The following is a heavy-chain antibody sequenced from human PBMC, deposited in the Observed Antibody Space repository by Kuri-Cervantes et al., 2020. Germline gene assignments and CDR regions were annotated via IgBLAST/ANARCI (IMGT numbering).Heavy chain of an antibody. D-gene: IGHD6-6*01. V-gene: IGHV3-30*02. CDR2: IRFDGSDK. J-gene: IGHJ6*03. CDR3: ARDSSPLYYMDV. CDR1: GFNFRNFG. Sequence: GESLKISCTVSGFNFRNFGIHWVRQAPGKGLEWVAFIRFDGSDKYYADSVTGRFTISRDNPKNTLYLQMNSLRAEDTAVYYCARDSSPLYYMDVWGKGTTVTVSS.